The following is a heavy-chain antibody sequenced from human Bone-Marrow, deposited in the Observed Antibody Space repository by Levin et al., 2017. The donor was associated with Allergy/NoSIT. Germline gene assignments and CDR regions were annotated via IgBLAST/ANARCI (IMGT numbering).Heavy chain of an antibody. Sequence: LSLTCAASGFTFRSYSMNWVRQAPGKGLEWVSSISSSSSYIYYADSVKGRFTISRDNAKNSLYLQMNSLRAEDTAVYYCARAIGYSSGWYSYWGQGTLVTVSS. CDR2: ISSSSSYI. J-gene: IGHJ4*02. D-gene: IGHD6-19*01. CDR3: ARAIGYSSGWYSY. V-gene: IGHV3-21*01. CDR1: GFTFRSYS.